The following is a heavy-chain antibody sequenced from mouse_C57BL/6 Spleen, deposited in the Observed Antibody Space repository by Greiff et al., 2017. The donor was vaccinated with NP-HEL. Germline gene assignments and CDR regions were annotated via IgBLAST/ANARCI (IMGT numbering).Heavy chain of an antibody. V-gene: IGHV1-82*01. J-gene: IGHJ4*01. CDR3: ASTTVYAMDY. Sequence: VKLQQSGPELVKPGASVKISCKASGYAFSSSWMNWVKQRPGKGLEWIGRIYPGDGDTNYNGKFKGKATLTADKSSSTAYMQLSSLTSEDSAVYFCASTTVYAMDYWGQGTSVTVSS. CDR1: GYAFSSSW. CDR2: IYPGDGDT. D-gene: IGHD1-1*01.